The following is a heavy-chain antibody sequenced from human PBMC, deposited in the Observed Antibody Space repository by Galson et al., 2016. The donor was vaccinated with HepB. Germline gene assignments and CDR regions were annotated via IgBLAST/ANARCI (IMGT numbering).Heavy chain of an antibody. J-gene: IGHJ5*02. CDR3: ARATMSAPRWFDP. CDR2: IHYTGVT. V-gene: IGHV4-39*07. Sequence: SETLSLTCTVSADSISTSTSYWGWIRLPPGKGLEWIGTIHYTGVTYSSPSLKSRVTMSVATSKNQFSLRLTSVTAADTAFYYCARATMSAPRWFDPWGQGTLVTVSS. D-gene: IGHD3-10*02. CDR1: ADSISTSTSY.